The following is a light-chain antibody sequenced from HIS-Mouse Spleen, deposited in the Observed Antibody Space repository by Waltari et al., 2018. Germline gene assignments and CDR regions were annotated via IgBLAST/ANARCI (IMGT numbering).Light chain of an antibody. CDR1: ALPKKY. V-gene: IGLV3-10*01. J-gene: IGLJ2*01. CDR2: EDS. CDR3: YSTDSSGNHRV. Sequence: SYELTQPPSVSVSTGQTARITCSGDALPKKYAYWYQQKSGQAPVLVIYEDSKRPAGIPESFSGSSSGTMATLTISGAQVEDEADYYCYSTDSSGNHRVFGGETKLTVL.